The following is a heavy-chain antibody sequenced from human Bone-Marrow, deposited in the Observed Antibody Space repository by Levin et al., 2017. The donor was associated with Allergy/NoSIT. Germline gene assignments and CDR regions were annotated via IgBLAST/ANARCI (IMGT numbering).Heavy chain of an antibody. V-gene: IGHV4-61*01. J-gene: IGHJ3*01. Sequence: SQTLSLTCSVSGASVGSGHYTWSWIRHPPGKEPEWIGNFYYSGSTNYNPSLRSRVTITLDTSKNEVSLRLTSVTPADTARYYCAKVRSWGGTLDAFELWGQGTTVTVSS. CDR2: FYYSGST. CDR3: AKVRSWGGTLDAFEL. D-gene: IGHD1-26*01. CDR1: GASVGSGHYT.